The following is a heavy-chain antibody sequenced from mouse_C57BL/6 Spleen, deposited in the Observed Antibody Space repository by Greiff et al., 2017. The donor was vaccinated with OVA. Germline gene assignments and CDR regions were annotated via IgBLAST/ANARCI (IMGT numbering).Heavy chain of an antibody. Sequence: ESGPGLVKPSQSLSLTCSVTGYSITSGYYWNWIRQFPGNKLEWMGYISYDGSNNYNPSLKNRISITRDTSKNQFFLKLNSVTTEDTATYHCARDSSGPWFAYWGQGTLVTVSA. CDR3: ARDSSGPWFAY. CDR1: GYSITSGYY. V-gene: IGHV3-6*01. CDR2: ISYDGSN. D-gene: IGHD3-2*02. J-gene: IGHJ3*01.